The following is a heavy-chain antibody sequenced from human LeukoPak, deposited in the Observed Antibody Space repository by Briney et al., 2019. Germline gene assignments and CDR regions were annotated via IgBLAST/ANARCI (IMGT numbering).Heavy chain of an antibody. CDR2: ISAYNGNT. Sequence: ASVKVSCKASGYTFTSYGISWVRQAPGQGLEWMGWISAYNGNTNYAQKLQGRVTMTRDTSISTAYMELSRLRSGDTAVYYCARAGTGAAAAGPGTSFDIWGQGTMVTVSS. CDR3: ARAGTGAAAAGPGTSFDI. J-gene: IGHJ3*02. CDR1: GYTFTSYG. D-gene: IGHD6-13*01. V-gene: IGHV1-18*01.